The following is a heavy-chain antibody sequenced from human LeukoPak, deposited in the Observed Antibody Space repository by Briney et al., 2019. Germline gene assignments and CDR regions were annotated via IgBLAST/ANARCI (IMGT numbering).Heavy chain of an antibody. Sequence: GGSLRLSCAASGFTFNTYTMNWVRQAPGKGLEWVSYISGSSGIIDYADSVRGRFTISRDNAKNSLYLQMNSLRAEDTAVYYCARERGYSSGCTFDYWGQGTLVTVSS. CDR3: ARERGYSSGCTFDY. V-gene: IGHV3-48*01. CDR1: GFTFNTYT. D-gene: IGHD6-19*01. CDR2: ISGSSGII. J-gene: IGHJ4*02.